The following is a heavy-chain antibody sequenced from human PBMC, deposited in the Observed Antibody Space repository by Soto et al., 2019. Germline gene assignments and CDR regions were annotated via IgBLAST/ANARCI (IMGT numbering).Heavy chain of an antibody. D-gene: IGHD2-15*01. CDR2: IIPILGIA. CDR1: GDTFSSYT. CDR3: AREAVVVVAATLYYYYYYMDV. V-gene: IGHV1-69*04. Sequence: GASVKVSCKASGDTFSSYTISWVRQAPGQGLEWMGRIIPILGIANYAQKFQGRVTITADKSTSTAYMELSSLRSEDTAVYYCAREAVVVVAATLYYYYYYMDVWGKWTTVTVSS. J-gene: IGHJ6*03.